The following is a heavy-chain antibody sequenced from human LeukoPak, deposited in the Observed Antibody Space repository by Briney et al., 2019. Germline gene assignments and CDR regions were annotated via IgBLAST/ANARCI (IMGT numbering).Heavy chain of an antibody. J-gene: IGHJ4*02. CDR1: GFTFSSYW. V-gene: IGHV3-74*01. CDR3: ARVRGVTHYFDY. CDR2: INSDGSST. D-gene: IGHD3-10*01. Sequence: GGSLRLSCAASGFTFSSYWMHWVRQAPGKGLVWVSRINSDGSSTSYADSVKGRFTISRDNAKNTLYLQMNSLRAEDTAVYYCARVRGVTHYFDYWGQGTLVTVSS.